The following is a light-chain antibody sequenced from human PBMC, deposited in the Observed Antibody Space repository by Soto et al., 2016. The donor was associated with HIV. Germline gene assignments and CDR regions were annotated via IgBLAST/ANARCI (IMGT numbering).Light chain of an antibody. CDR3: LQYRTYPLT. J-gene: IGKJ4*01. CDR2: STS. CDR1: QGTNNN. V-gene: IGKV1-16*01. Sequence: DIKMTQSPSSLSASVGDRVTISCRASQGTNNNVAWYHQRPGTVPKSLIYSTSNRQPGVQARFSGSGSGTSFTLTISNVQPEDGGIYYCLQYRTYPLTFGGDQGGNQ.